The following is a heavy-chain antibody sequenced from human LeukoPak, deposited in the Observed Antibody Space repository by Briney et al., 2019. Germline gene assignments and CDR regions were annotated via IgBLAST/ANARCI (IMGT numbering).Heavy chain of an antibody. CDR3: ARDWDY. V-gene: IGHV3-21*01. D-gene: IGHD1-26*01. J-gene: IGHJ4*02. CDR1: GFTFSSYS. Sequence: PGGSPRLSCAASGFTFSSYSMNWVRQAPGKGLEWVSSISGSSSYIYYADSVKGRFTLSRDNAKNSLYLQMNRPRAEDTAVYYCARDWDYWGQGTLVTVSS. CDR2: ISGSSSYI.